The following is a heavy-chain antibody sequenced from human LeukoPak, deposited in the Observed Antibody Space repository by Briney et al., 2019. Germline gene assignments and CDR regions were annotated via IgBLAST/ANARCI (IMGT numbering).Heavy chain of an antibody. V-gene: IGHV5-51*01. CDR3: ARQITIVRGAGGWFDP. CDR2: IYPGDSET. J-gene: IGHJ5*02. CDR1: GFSFSDSW. D-gene: IGHD3-10*01. Sequence: GESLKISCKCSGFSFSDSWIGWVRQMPGEGLEWMGIIYPGDSETRYSPSFQGQVTISADKSITTAYLQWSSLKASDSVIYYCARQITIVRGAGGWFDPWGQGTLVTVSS.